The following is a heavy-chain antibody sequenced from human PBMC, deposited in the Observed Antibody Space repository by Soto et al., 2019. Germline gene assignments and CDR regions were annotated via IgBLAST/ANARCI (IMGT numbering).Heavy chain of an antibody. CDR2: IGNSGTPT. Sequence: DVQLLESGGDLVQPGGSLRLSCIASGFTFRSYAMAWVRQAPGEDLEWVSAIGNSGTPTLYGDSVKSRFSISRDDSRNTVSLQMNSLGVEDTATYYCTRILSSSRRDALDIWGQGTTVTVSS. V-gene: IGHV3-23*01. D-gene: IGHD2-15*01. J-gene: IGHJ6*02. CDR3: TRILSSSRRDALDI. CDR1: GFTFRSYA.